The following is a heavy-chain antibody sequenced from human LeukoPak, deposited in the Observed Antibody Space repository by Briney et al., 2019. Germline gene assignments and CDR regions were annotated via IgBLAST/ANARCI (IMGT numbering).Heavy chain of an antibody. CDR3: ARHEWGITNAFDI. D-gene: IGHD1-14*01. CDR2: ICYSGTT. CDR1: GFTFSSYG. V-gene: IGHV4-39*01. J-gene: IGHJ3*02. Sequence: GSLRLSCAASGFTFSSYGMSWVRQPPGKGLEWIGSICYSGTTYYNPSLKSRVTISVDTSKKQFSLKLRSVTAADTAVYYCARHEWGITNAFDIWGQGTMVTVSS.